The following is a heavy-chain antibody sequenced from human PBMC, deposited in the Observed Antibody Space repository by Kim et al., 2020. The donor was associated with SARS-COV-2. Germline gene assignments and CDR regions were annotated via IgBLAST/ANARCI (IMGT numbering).Heavy chain of an antibody. Sequence: GGSLRLSCAXSGFTFSSYSMNWVRQAPGKGLEWVSSISSSSSYIYYADSVKGRFTISRDNAKNSLYLQMNSLRAEDTAVYYCARGTAEYCSGGSCYSDYYYGMDVWGQGTTVTVSS. CDR1: GFTFSSYS. CDR2: ISSSSSYI. J-gene: IGHJ6*02. D-gene: IGHD2-15*01. CDR3: ARGTAEYCSGGSCYSDYYYGMDV. V-gene: IGHV3-21*01.